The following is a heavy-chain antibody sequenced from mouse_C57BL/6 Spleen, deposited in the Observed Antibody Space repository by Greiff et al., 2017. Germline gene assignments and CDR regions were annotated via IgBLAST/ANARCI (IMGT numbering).Heavy chain of an antibody. V-gene: IGHV5-6*01. D-gene: IGHD2-5*01. CDR1: GFTFSSYG. CDR2: ISSGGSYT. J-gene: IGHJ3*01. CDR3: ARHPSNYEFAY. Sequence: EVKLVESGGDLVKPGGSLKLSCAASGFTFSSYGMSWVRQTPDKRLEWVATISSGGSYTYYPDSVKGRFTISRDNAKNTLYLQMSSLKSEDTAMYYCARHPSNYEFAYWGQGTLVTVSA.